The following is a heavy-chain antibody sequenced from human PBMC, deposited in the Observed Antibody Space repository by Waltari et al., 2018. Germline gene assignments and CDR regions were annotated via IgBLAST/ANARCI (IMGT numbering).Heavy chain of an antibody. D-gene: IGHD6-25*01. V-gene: IGHV1-8*01. J-gene: IGHJ4*02. CDR3: ARWSARISQREFYFDY. CDR1: GYTFTSND. Sequence: VQLVQSGAEVKKPGASVKVSCKASGYTFTSNDINWVRQATGQGPEWMGWMNPNNGNTGYAQKFQGRVTLTRDTSKSTAYMELSSLRSEDTAVYYCARWSARISQREFYFDYWGQGILVTISS. CDR2: MNPNNGNT.